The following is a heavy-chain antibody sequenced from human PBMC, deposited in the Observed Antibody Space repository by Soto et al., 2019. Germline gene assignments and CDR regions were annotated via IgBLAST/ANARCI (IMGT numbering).Heavy chain of an antibody. CDR3: AKDCLNTIIVVVITYFGY. CDR2: ISGSGGST. J-gene: IGHJ4*02. D-gene: IGHD3-22*01. CDR1: GFTFSSYA. Sequence: EVQLLESGGGLVQPGGSLRLSCAASGFTFSSYAMRWVRQAPGKGLEWVSAISGSGGSTYYADSVKGRFTISRDNSKNTLYLHMKRLRAEDTAGYYWAKDCLNTIIVVVITYFGYWGQGTLVTVS. V-gene: IGHV3-23*01.